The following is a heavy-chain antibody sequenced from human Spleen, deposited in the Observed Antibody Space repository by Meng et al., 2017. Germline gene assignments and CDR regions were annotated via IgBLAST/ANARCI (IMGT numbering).Heavy chain of an antibody. CDR2: IYYSGTT. CDR1: GDSISSGGYY. J-gene: IGHJ4*02. V-gene: IGHV4-31*03. D-gene: IGHD6-19*01. CDR3: ARGSTGWSTDYDY. Sequence: QVQLQESGPGLVKPSQTLSLTCTVSGDSISSGGYYWSWIRQHPGKGLEWIGFIYYSGTTSYNPSLKSRVSISVDTSKNQFSLKLSSVTAADTAVYYCARGSTGWSTDYDYWGQGTLVTVSS.